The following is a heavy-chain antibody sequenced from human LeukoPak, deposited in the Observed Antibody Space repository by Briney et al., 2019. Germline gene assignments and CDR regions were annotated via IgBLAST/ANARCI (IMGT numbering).Heavy chain of an antibody. J-gene: IGHJ4*02. D-gene: IGHD4-17*01. CDR3: ARQEGDYETDY. Sequence: SGGSLRLSCAASGFTFSSYEMNWVRQAPGKGLEWVSYISSSGSTIYYADSVEGRFTISRDNPKNSLYLQMNSLRAEDTAVYYCARQEGDYETDYWGQGTLVTVSS. V-gene: IGHV3-48*03. CDR1: GFTFSSYE. CDR2: ISSSGSTI.